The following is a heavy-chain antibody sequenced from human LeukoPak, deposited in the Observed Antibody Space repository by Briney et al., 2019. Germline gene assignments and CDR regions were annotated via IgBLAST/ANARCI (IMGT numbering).Heavy chain of an antibody. CDR3: ARDSPGYGGYSY. J-gene: IGHJ4*02. D-gene: IGHD5-12*01. CDR1: GFTFSRYW. CDR2: IKEDGSAK. V-gene: IGHV3-7*04. Sequence: PGGSLRLSCTASGFTFSRYWMTWVRQAPGKGLEWVANIKEDGSAKYYVDSMKGRFTISRDNAKNSLYLQINSLRAEDTAVYYRARDSPGYGGYSYWGQGTLVTVSS.